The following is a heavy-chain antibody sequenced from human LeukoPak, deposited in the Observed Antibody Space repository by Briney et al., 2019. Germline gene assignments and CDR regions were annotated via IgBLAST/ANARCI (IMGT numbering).Heavy chain of an antibody. CDR3: ARSAAAGRIVATFHY. D-gene: IGHD5-12*01. Sequence: GGSLRLSCAASGFTFSSNAMHWVRQAPGKGLEWVAIISYDGSNKYYADSVKGRFTISRDKSKNTLYLQMNSLRGEDTAVYYCARSAAAGRIVATFHYWGQGTLVTVSS. CDR1: GFTFSSNA. J-gene: IGHJ4*02. V-gene: IGHV3-30*04. CDR2: ISYDGSNK.